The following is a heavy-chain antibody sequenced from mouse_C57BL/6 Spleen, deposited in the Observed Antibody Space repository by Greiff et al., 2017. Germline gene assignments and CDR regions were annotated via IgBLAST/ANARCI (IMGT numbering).Heavy chain of an antibody. Sequence: VQLKESGPGLAKPSQTLSLTCSVTGYSITSDYWNWIRKFPGNKLEYMGYISYSGSTYYNPSLKSRISITRDTSKNQYYLQLNSVTTEDTTTYYCAYGRNGYYLWYFDVWGTGTTVTVSS. CDR2: ISYSGST. V-gene: IGHV3-8*01. J-gene: IGHJ1*03. D-gene: IGHD2-3*01. CDR1: GYSITSDY. CDR3: AYGRNGYYLWYFDV.